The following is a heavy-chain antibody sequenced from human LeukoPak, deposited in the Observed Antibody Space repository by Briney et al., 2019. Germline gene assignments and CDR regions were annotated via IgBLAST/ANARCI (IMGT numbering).Heavy chain of an antibody. D-gene: IGHD1-26*01. V-gene: IGHV4-4*07. Sequence: SETLSLTCTVSGGSIGNYYWTWIRQPAGKGLEWIGRIYSSGSTNYNPSLRSRVTMSVDTSKNQFSLKLSSVTAADSAVYYCAREILRGTNYEANLDYWGQGTLVTVSS. J-gene: IGHJ4*02. CDR1: GGSIGNYY. CDR3: AREILRGTNYEANLDY. CDR2: IYSSGST.